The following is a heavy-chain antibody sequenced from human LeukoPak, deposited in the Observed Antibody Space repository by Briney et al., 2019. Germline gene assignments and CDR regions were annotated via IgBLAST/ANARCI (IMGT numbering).Heavy chain of an antibody. V-gene: IGHV3-23*01. CDR1: GFTFSSYA. J-gene: IGHJ6*04. CDR3: AKDNRPRIVVVPAAILVGMDV. CDR2: ISGSGGST. Sequence: GESLRLSCAASGFTFSSYAMSWVRQAPGKGLEWVSAISGSGGSTYYADSVKGRFTISRDNSKNTLYLQMNSLRAEDTAVYYCAKDNRPRIVVVPAAILVGMDVWGEGTTVTVSS. D-gene: IGHD2-2*01.